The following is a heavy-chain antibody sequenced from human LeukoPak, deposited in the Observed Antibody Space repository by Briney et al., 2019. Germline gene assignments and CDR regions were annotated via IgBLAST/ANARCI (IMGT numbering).Heavy chain of an antibody. J-gene: IGHJ4*02. Sequence: GGSLRLSCAASGSTFSSYAMSWVRQAPGKGLEWVSAISGSGGSTYYADSVKGRFTISRDNSKNTLYLQMNSLRAEDTAVYYCAKDRWMITFENWGQGTLVTVSS. V-gene: IGHV3-23*01. CDR2: ISGSGGST. CDR1: GSTFSSYA. CDR3: AKDRWMITFEN. D-gene: IGHD3-16*01.